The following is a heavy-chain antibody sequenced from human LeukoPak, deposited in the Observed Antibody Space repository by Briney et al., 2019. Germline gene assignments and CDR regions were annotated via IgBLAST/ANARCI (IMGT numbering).Heavy chain of an antibody. D-gene: IGHD3-22*01. CDR2: IYYSGST. J-gene: IGHJ4*02. V-gene: IGHV4-59*01. CDR1: GDSISSYY. Sequence: SETMSLTCTVSGDSISSYYWSWIRQPPGKGLEWIGYIYYSGSTNYIPSLKSRVTISVDTSKNQFSLRLSSVTAADTAVYYCARVNYYDSSGTDYWGQGTLVTVSS. CDR3: ARVNYYDSSGTDY.